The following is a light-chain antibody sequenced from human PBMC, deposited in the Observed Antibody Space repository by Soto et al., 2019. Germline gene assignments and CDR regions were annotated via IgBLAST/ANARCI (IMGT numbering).Light chain of an antibody. CDR1: QSVSSNR. J-gene: IGKJ1*01. V-gene: IGKV3-20*01. CDR2: GAS. CDR3: QQYHSTPRT. Sequence: EIVLTQSPGTLSLSPGERATLSCRASQSVSSNRLACYQQKPGQAPRLLIYGASNRATGIPDRFSGSGSGTDFTLTISRLEPEDFASYYCQQYHSTPRTFGQGTKVEI.